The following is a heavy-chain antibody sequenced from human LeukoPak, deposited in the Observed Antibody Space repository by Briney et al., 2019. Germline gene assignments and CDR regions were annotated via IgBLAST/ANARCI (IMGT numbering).Heavy chain of an antibody. CDR3: ARGGYSYGQLKDALDI. CDR2: ISYDGSNK. J-gene: IGHJ3*02. Sequence: PGGSLRLSCAASGFTFSSYAMHWVRQAPGKGLEWVAVISYDGSNKYYADSVKGRFTISRDNSKNTLYLQMNSLRAEDTAVYYCARGGYSYGQLKDALDIWGQGTMVTVSS. D-gene: IGHD5-18*01. V-gene: IGHV3-30*01. CDR1: GFTFSSYA.